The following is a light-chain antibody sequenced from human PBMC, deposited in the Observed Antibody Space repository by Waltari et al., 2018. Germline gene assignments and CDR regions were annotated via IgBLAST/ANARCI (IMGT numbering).Light chain of an antibody. V-gene: IGKV3-11*01. CDR3: LQRSNWPPT. CDR2: NAS. J-gene: IGKJ4*01. CDR1: QSVGNS. Sequence: DIILTQSPATLSLSPGARATLSCRASQSVGNSLSWYQQKPGQAPRLLIYNASTRPTGIPARFGGSGSGTDFTLTIGSLEPEDFAVYFCLQRSNWPPTFGGGTTVEIK.